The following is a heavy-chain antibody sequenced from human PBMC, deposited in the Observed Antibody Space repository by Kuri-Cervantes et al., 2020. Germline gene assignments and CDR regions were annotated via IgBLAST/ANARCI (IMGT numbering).Heavy chain of an antibody. V-gene: IGHV3-48*01. J-gene: IGHJ4*02. Sequence: GESLKISCTASGFTFSYYSMNWVRQAPGKGLEWVSYITSSSNTRYYADSVKGRFTISRDNSKNTLYLQINSLRPEDTAVYYCARGRSGSYYFDYWGQGTLVTVSS. D-gene: IGHD7-27*01. CDR3: ARGRSGSYYFDY. CDR2: ITSSSNTR. CDR1: GFTFSYYS.